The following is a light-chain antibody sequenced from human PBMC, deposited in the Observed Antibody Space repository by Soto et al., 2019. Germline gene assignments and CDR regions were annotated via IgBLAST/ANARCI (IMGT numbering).Light chain of an antibody. Sequence: DIQMTQSPSSLSASVGDRVTITCRASQGITNYLAWYQQKPEKVPKLLIYAASTLQSGVPSRFSGSVSGPDFTLTINSLQPEDVATYYCQKYNSAPINFGQGTRLEIK. CDR2: AAS. CDR3: QKYNSAPIN. V-gene: IGKV1-27*01. J-gene: IGKJ5*01. CDR1: QGITNY.